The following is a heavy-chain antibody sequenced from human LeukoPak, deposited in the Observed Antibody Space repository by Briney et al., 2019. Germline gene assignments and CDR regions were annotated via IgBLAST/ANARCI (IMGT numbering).Heavy chain of an antibody. J-gene: IGHJ2*01. CDR2: IYSGGST. CDR3: ARGRPYWYFDL. CDR1: GFIVSSNY. V-gene: IGHV3-53*01. Sequence: GGSLRLSCAASGFIVSSNYMSWVRQAPGKGLEWVSVIYSGGSTYYADSVKGRFTISRDNSKNTLYLQMNSLRAEDTAVYYCARGRPYWYFDLWGRGTLVTDSS.